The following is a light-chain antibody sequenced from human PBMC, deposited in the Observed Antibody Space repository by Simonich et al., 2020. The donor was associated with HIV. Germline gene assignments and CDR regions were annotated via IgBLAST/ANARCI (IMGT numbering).Light chain of an antibody. CDR2: GAS. J-gene: IGKJ2*01. CDR1: QSVSTN. CDR3: QQYDKWPLF. Sequence: EVVMTQSPATLSVSPGERATLSCRASQSVSTNLAWYQKKPGQAPRLLIYGASTRATGIPARFSGSGSGTEFTLTISSMQSEDFAVYYCQQYDKWPLFFGQGTKLELK. V-gene: IGKV3-15*01.